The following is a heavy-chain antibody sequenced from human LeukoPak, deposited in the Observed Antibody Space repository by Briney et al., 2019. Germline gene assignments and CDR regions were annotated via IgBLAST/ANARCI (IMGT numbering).Heavy chain of an antibody. CDR2: IWYDGSNK. CDR3: AEFGYYYDSSGYSDSDY. Sequence: GGSLRLSCAASGFTFSSYGMHWVRQAPGKGLEWVAVIWYDGSNKYYADSVKGRFTISRDNSKNTLYLQMNSLRAEDTAVYYCAEFGYYYDSSGYSDSDYWGQGTLVTVSS. D-gene: IGHD3-22*01. CDR1: GFTFSSYG. J-gene: IGHJ4*02. V-gene: IGHV3-33*06.